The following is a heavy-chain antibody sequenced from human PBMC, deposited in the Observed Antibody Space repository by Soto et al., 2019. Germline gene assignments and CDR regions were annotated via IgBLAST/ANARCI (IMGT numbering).Heavy chain of an antibody. CDR2: IFYTGVT. CDR3: VRVLDSRWYADL. D-gene: IGHD3-22*01. J-gene: IGHJ2*01. V-gene: IGHV4-61*03. Sequence: QVQLQESGPGLVKPSETLSLTCSVSGGSVSNASFYWTWIRQAPGTGLEYIGYIFYTGVTNYNPFLSSRVTISLDTSKNHFSLKLNSMTAADPVVYYCVRVLDSRWYADLWGRGTLVTVSS. CDR1: GGSVSNASFY.